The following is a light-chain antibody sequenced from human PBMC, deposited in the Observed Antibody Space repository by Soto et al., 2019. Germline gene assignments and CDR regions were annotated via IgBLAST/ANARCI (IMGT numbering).Light chain of an antibody. CDR2: GGS. V-gene: IGKV1-5*01. Sequence: DIQMTQSPSTLSASVGDRVTITCRASQSIRGYLAWYQQKPGKAPKLLIYGGSSLESGVPSRFSGSGSGTEFTLSISSLRPDDFGTYYCQQYNSYSPSTFGQGTKLQIK. CDR1: QSIRGY. CDR3: QQYNSYSPST. J-gene: IGKJ2*01.